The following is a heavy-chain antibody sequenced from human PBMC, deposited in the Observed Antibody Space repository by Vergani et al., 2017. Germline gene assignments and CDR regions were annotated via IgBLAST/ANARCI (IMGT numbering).Heavy chain of an antibody. J-gene: IGHJ5*02. D-gene: IGHD3-10*01. V-gene: IGHV3-23*01. CDR2: ISGSGGST. Sequence: EVHLLESGGGLVQPGGSLRLSCAASGFPFSSYAMSWVRHAPGKGLEWVSAISGSGGSTYYADSVKGRFTISRDTSKNTLHLQINNLRVEDTAVYYCARGNYYGSGTYVDPWGQGTLVTVSS. CDR3: ARGNYYGSGTYVDP. CDR1: GFPFSSYA.